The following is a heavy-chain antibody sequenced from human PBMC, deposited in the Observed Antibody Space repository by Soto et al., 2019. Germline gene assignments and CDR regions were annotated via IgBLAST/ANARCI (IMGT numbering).Heavy chain of an antibody. CDR3: AKDFDYYYGMDV. CDR1: GFTFSSYA. J-gene: IGHJ6*02. CDR2: ISGSGGST. Sequence: GGSLRLSCAASGFTFSSYATSWVRQAPGKGLEWVSAISGSGGSTYYADSVKGRFTISRDNSKNTLYLQMNSLRAEDTAVYYCAKDFDYYYGMDVWGQGTTVTVSS. V-gene: IGHV3-23*01.